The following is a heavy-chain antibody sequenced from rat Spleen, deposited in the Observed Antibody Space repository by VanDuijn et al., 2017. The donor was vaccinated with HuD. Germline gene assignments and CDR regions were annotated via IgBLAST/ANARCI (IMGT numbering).Heavy chain of an antibody. J-gene: IGHJ3*01. CDR1: GFTFNNYW. V-gene: IGHV5-31*01. CDR3: ATAGTRVSRFAY. CDR2: ITKIGDST. Sequence: EVQLVESGGGLVQPGRSLKLSCVASGFTFNNYWMTWIRQAPGKGLEWVASITKIGDSTYYPDSVKGRFTISRDNAESTLYLQMNSLRSEDTAIYYCATAGTRVSRFAYWGQGTLVTVSS. D-gene: IGHD1-4*01.